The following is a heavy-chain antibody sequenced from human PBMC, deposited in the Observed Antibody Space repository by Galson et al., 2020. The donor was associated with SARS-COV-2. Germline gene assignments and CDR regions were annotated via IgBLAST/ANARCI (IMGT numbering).Heavy chain of an antibody. CDR1: GFTFSDYA. CDR3: ARAWVRGCSWYWVFDY. V-gene: IGHV3-23*01. Sequence: GESLKISCAVSGFTFSDYAMSWVRQAPGKGLEWVSAVCDSGDNTYYADSVKGRFTISRDNSKNTLNLQMNSLRAEDTAVYYCARAWVRGCSWYWVFDYWGQGTLVTVSS. D-gene: IGHD6-13*01. CDR2: VCDSGDNT. J-gene: IGHJ4*02.